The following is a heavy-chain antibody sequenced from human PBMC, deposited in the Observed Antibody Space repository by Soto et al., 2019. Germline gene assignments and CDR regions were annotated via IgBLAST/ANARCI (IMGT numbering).Heavy chain of an antibody. CDR3: ASSAIVGLEVNTWFDP. CDR1: GDSITGSH. Sequence: SETLSLTCTVSGDSITGSHWHWIRQPLGKPLEWIGYIHYSGSTNYNPSLKSRFTLSVDTSKNQIFLRLNSVTAADTAVYYCASSAIVGLEVNTWFDPWGQGTLVTVSS. CDR2: IHYSGST. D-gene: IGHD1-26*01. V-gene: IGHV4-59*01. J-gene: IGHJ5*02.